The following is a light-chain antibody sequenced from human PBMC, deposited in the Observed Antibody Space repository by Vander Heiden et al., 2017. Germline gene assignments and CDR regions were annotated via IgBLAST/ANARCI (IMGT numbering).Light chain of an antibody. J-gene: IGKJ4*01. CDR2: AAS. CDR1: QSLGNH. Sequence: DIQMTQSPSSLSASLGDRATITCRSSQSLGNHLNWYQHRPGKAPKGLIYAASTLQSVVPSTFTASGSGADFTLSISGLRPEDIASYISQRSYSSRLAFGAGGKVEIK. V-gene: IGKV1-39*01. CDR3: QRSYSSRLA.